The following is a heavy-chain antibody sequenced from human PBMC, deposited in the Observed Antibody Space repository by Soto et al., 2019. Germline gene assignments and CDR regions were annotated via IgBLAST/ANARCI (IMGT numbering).Heavy chain of an antibody. Sequence: SETLSLTCAVSGGSISSGGYSWSWIRQPPGKGLEWIGYIYHSGSTYYNPSLKSRVTITVDRSKNQFSLKLSSVTAADTAVYYCARERVTMVRGVIIIGYFDYWGQGTLVTVSS. J-gene: IGHJ4*02. V-gene: IGHV4-30-2*01. D-gene: IGHD3-10*01. CDR3: ARERVTMVRGVIIIGYFDY. CDR1: GGSISSGGYS. CDR2: IYHSGST.